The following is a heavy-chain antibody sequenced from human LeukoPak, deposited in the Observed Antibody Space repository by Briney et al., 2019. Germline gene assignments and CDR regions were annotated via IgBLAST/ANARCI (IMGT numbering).Heavy chain of an antibody. CDR3: ARVDLMGEGYFDY. V-gene: IGHV4-59*01. D-gene: IGHD1-26*01. CDR1: GGSISSYY. CDR2: IYYSGST. Sequence: PSETLSLTCTVSGGSISSYYWSWIRQPPGKGLEWIGYIYYSGSTNYNPSLESRVTISVDTSKNQFSLKLSSVTAADTAVYYCARVDLMGEGYFDYWGQGTLVTVSS. J-gene: IGHJ4*02.